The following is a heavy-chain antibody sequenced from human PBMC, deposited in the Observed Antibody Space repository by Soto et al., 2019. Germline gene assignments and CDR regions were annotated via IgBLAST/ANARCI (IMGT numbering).Heavy chain of an antibody. V-gene: IGHV1-2*04. CDR2: INPNSGGT. CDR1: GYTFTGYY. CDR3: ARGRGIAVAGTSFDY. J-gene: IGHJ4*02. Sequence: VSVKVSCKASGYTFTGYYMHWVRQAPGQGLEWMGWINPNSGGTNYAQKFQGWVTMTRDTSISTAYMELSRLRSDDTAVYYCARGRGIAVAGTSFDYWGQGTLVTVSS. D-gene: IGHD6-19*01.